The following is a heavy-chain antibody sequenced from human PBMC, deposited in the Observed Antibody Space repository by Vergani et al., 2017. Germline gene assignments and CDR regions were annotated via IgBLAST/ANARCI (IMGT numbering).Heavy chain of an antibody. D-gene: IGHD3-3*01. CDR2: ISSSGSTI. J-gene: IGHJ6*03. V-gene: IGHV3-11*01. CDR3: AKEFELRFLEWLLPDYMDV. Sequence: QVQLVESGGGLVKPGGSLRLSCAASGFTFSDYYMSWIRQAPGKGLEWVSYISSSGSTIYYADSVKGRFTISRDNAKNSLYLQMNSLRAEDTAVYYCAKEFELRFLEWLLPDYMDVWGKGTTVTVSS. CDR1: GFTFSDYY.